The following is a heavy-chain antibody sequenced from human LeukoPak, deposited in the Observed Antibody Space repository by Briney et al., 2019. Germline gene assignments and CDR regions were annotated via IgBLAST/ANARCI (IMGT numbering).Heavy chain of an antibody. CDR2: INPSGGST. CDR1: GYTFTGYY. V-gene: IGHV1-46*01. CDR3: AIRRDGPRYYYYCGMDV. Sequence: ASVKVSCKASGYTFTGYYMHWVRQAPGQGLEWMGIINPSGGSTSYAQKFQGRVTMTRDTSTSTVYMELSSLRSEDTAVYYCAIRRDGPRYYYYCGMDVWGQGTTVTVSS. J-gene: IGHJ6*02.